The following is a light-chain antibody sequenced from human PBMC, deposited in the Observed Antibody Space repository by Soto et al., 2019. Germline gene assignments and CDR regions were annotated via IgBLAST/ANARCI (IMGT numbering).Light chain of an antibody. Sequence: DIQMTQSPSSLSASVGDRVTITCRTSQGINDYLNWYQMKPGEAPKLLIYAASALQSGIPSRFSGSASGTEFTLTITSLQPEDFATYYCQQGSYTLTFGGGTKLEMK. CDR3: QQGSYTLT. J-gene: IGKJ4*01. CDR2: AAS. V-gene: IGKV1-39*01. CDR1: QGINDY.